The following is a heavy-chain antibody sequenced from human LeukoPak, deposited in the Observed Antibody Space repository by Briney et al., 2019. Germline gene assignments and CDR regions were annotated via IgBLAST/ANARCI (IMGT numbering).Heavy chain of an antibody. CDR3: ERDPSGYCSGGSCYEYFDY. Sequence: PGGSLRLSCAASGFTFSSYSMNWVRQAPGKGLEWVSSISSSSSYIYYADSVKGRFTISRDNAKNSLYLQMNSLRAEDTAVYYCERDPSGYCSGGSCYEYFDYWGQGTLVTVSS. CDR2: ISSSSSYI. D-gene: IGHD2-15*01. J-gene: IGHJ4*02. CDR1: GFTFSSYS. V-gene: IGHV3-21*01.